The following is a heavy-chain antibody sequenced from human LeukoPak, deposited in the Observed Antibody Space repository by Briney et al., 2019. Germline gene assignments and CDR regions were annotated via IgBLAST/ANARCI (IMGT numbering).Heavy chain of an antibody. Sequence: SETLSLTCTVSGGSISSYYWSWIRQPPGKGLEWIGYIHYSGSTTYNSSLKSRVTMSVDTSKNQFSLKLSSVTAADTAVYYCASRSMAAWDYFDYWGQGTLVTVSS. CDR3: ASRSMAAWDYFDY. J-gene: IGHJ4*02. D-gene: IGHD6-6*01. CDR1: GGSISSYY. CDR2: IHYSGST. V-gene: IGHV4-59*01.